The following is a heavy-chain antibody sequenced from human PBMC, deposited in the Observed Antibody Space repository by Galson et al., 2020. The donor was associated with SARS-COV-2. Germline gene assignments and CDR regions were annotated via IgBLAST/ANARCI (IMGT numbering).Heavy chain of an antibody. D-gene: IGHD3-9*01. CDR1: GYTFNTFG. CDR3: ARDAGWLLNYGMDV. J-gene: IGHJ6*02. Sequence: ASVKVSCKASGYTFNTFGISWVRQAPGQGPEWLGWISEYDSSTTFSQKVQDRVTFTTDTSTTTAYMELRSLRSDDTAVYYCARDAGWLLNYGMDVWGQGTTVIVSS. CDR2: ISEYDSST. V-gene: IGHV1-18*01.